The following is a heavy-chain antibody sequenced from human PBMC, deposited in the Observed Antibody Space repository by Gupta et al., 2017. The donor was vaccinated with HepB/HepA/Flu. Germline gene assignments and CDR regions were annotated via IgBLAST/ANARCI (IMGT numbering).Heavy chain of an antibody. J-gene: IGHJ5*02. V-gene: IGHV2-5*02. CDR2: HYWDDDK. D-gene: IGHD3-22*01. CDR3: AHWQSGYFEYNWFDH. CDR1: GFSLNTSGVG. Sequence: QITLKESGPTLVTPTQPLTLTCTFSGFSLNTSGVGVGWIRQPPGKALEWLALHYWDDDKRYSPSLKSRLTITKDTSKNQVVLMMANMDPVDTATYYCAHWQSGYFEYNWFDHWGQGTLVTVSS.